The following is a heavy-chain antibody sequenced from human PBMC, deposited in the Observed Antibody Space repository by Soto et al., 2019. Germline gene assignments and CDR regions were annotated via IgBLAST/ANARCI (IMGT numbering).Heavy chain of an antibody. Sequence: SETLSLTCAVSGGSISSGGYSWSWIRQPPGKGLEWIGYMYHSGSTYYNPSLKSRVTISIDRSKNQFSLKLSSVTAADTAVYDCAKIQDHWGQGILVSVFS. CDR3: AKIQDH. CDR1: GGSISSGGYS. J-gene: IGHJ4*02. CDR2: MYHSGST. D-gene: IGHD1-1*01. V-gene: IGHV4-30-2*01.